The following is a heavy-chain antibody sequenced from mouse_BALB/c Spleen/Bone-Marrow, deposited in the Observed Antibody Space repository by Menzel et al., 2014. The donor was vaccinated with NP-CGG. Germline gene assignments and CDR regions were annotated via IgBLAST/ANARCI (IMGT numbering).Heavy chain of an antibody. V-gene: IGHV5-6*01. CDR2: ISSGGSYT. CDR3: ARPTTVVATGGSFDY. D-gene: IGHD1-1*01. Sequence: EVKLLESGGDLVKPGGSLKLSCAASGFTFSSYGMSWVRQTPDKRLEWVATISSGGSYTYYPDSVKGRFTISRDNANNTLYLQMSSLKSEDTAMYYCARPTTVVATGGSFDYWGQGTTLTVSS. CDR1: GFTFSSYG. J-gene: IGHJ2*01.